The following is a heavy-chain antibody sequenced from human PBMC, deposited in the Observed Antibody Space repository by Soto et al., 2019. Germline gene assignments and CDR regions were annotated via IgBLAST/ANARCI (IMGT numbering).Heavy chain of an antibody. D-gene: IGHD1-1*01. CDR3: ARGPDWGTTIFDP. CDR2: ISSSNNYI. V-gene: IGHV3-21*01. CDR1: GFTFSSYS. J-gene: IGHJ5*02. Sequence: EVQLVESGGGLVKPGGSLRLSCAASGFTFSSYSMNWVRQAPGKGLEWVSSISSSNNYIYYADSVKGRFTISRDNAKNSLYLQMNSLRAEDTAVYYCARGPDWGTTIFDPWGQGTLVTVSS.